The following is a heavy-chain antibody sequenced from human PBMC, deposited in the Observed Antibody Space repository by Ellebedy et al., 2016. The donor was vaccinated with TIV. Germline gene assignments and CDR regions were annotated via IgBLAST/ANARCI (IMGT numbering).Heavy chain of an antibody. CDR1: GFTFSNYW. D-gene: IGHD3-10*01. CDR3: ARAPDGSGSFYYFDY. J-gene: IGHJ4*02. V-gene: IGHV3-7*01. CDR2: INQEGSEK. Sequence: GESLKISCEASGFTFSNYWMSWVRQAPGKGLEWVANINQEGSEKYYVDSVKGRFTISRDNAKNSLYLQMNSLRAEDTAVYYCARAPDGSGSFYYFDYWGQGTLVTVSS.